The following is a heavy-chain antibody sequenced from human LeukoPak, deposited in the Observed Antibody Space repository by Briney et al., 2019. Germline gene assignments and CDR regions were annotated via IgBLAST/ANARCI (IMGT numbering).Heavy chain of an antibody. J-gene: IGHJ5*02. D-gene: IGHD2-2*01. Sequence: SSETLSLTCTVSGGSISNNDYFWGWIRQPPGKGLEWIGSMNYGGSTHDNPSLKSRVTISVDTSKNQVSLKLSSVTAADTAVYYCARRVPGRSGNWFDPWGQGTLVTVSS. CDR1: GGSISNNDYF. CDR3: ARRVPGRSGNWFDP. CDR2: MNYGGST. V-gene: IGHV4-39*01.